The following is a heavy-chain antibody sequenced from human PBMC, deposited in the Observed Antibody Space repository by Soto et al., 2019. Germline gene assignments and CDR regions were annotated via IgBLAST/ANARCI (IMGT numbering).Heavy chain of an antibody. J-gene: IGHJ6*02. V-gene: IGHV1-69*13. CDR1: GGTXTSYA. CDR3: ARVIAVAGREGCYYYCGMDV. Sequence: SXKVSYMASGGTXTSYAISLVRQAPGQGLEWMGGIIPIFCTANYAQKCQGRVTITADESTRTAYMDLRSLRSEDTAVYYCARVIAVAGREGCYYYCGMDVWGQGTTGTVSS. D-gene: IGHD6-19*01. CDR2: IIPIFCTA.